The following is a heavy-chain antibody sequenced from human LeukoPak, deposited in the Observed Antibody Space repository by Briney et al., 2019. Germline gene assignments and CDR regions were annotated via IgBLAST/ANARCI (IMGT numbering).Heavy chain of an antibody. CDR1: GGTFSSYA. CDR3: ATEPIPAPTAYCSGGSCYSKNQYYFDY. Sequence: ASVKVSCKASGGTFSSYAISWVRQAPGQGLEWMGGIIPIFGTANYAQKFQGRVTMTEDTSTDTAYMELSSLRSEDTAVYYCATEPIPAPTAYCSGGSCYSKNQYYFDYWGQGTLVTVSS. D-gene: IGHD2-15*01. J-gene: IGHJ4*02. V-gene: IGHV1-69*06. CDR2: IIPIFGTA.